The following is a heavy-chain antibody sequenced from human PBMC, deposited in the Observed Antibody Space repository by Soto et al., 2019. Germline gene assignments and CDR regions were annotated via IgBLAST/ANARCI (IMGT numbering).Heavy chain of an antibody. J-gene: IGHJ6*02. D-gene: IGHD3-3*01. CDR1: GGSISSSSYY. V-gene: IGHV4-39*01. CDR3: AAKYNYDFWSGYYYYYGMDV. Sequence: TLSLTCTVSGGSISSSSYYWGWIRQPPGKGLEWIGSIYYSGSTYYNPSLKSRVTISVDTSKNQFSLKLSSVTAADTAVYYCAAKYNYDFWSGYYYYYGMDVWGQGTTVTGSS. CDR2: IYYSGST.